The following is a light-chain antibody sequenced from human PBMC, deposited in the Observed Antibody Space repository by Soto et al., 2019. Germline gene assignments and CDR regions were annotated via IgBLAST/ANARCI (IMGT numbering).Light chain of an antibody. CDR2: KAS. Sequence: DIQMTQSPSTLSASVGDRVTITCRASQSLSSWLAWYQQKPGKAPKLLIYKASSLQSGLPSRFSGTGSGTEFTLTITSLQPDDFATYYCQQYNGFPRTFGQGTKVEIK. J-gene: IGKJ1*01. CDR1: QSLSSW. V-gene: IGKV1-5*03. CDR3: QQYNGFPRT.